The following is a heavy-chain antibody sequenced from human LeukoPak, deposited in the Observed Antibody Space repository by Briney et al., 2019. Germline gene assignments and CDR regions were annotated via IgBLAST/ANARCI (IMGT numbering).Heavy chain of an antibody. CDR3: AKDFYPVGATYYFDY. CDR2: IKQDGSGK. J-gene: IGHJ4*02. Sequence: GGSLRLSCAASGFTFSRYWMTWVRQAPGKGLEWVANIKQDGSGKYYMDSVRGRFTISRDNAKNSLYLQMNSLRAEDTAVYYCAKDFYPVGATYYFDYWGQGTLVTVSS. CDR1: GFTFSRYW. V-gene: IGHV3-7*01. D-gene: IGHD1-26*01.